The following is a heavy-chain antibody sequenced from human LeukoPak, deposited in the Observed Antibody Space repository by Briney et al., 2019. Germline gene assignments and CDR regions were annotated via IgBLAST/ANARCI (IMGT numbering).Heavy chain of an antibody. J-gene: IGHJ5*02. CDR3: AKLAASETGEGS. D-gene: IGHD6-13*01. CDR1: GYTFTSNH. Sequence: ASVKVSCKASGYTFTSNHIHCVRQAPGQGLEWMGVINPSGDSTSYAQKFQGRVTMTRDTSTSTVYMELSSLRSEDTAIYYCAKLAASETGEGSWGQGTLVTVSS. CDR2: INPSGDST. V-gene: IGHV1-46*01.